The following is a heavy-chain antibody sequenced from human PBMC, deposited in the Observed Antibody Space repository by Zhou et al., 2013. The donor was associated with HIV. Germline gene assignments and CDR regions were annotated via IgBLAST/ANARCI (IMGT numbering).Heavy chain of an antibody. Sequence: QVHLVQSGDEVKKPGASVKVSCKAAGYTFTLYDVSWVRQAPGQGLEYMGGIIPIFGTANYAQKFQGRVTITADESTSAAYMELSSLRSEDTAVYYCARGVSFYRDAFGYLGPRDNGHRLF. V-gene: IGHV1-69*13. J-gene: IGHJ3*02. CDR3: ARGVSFYRDAFGY. CDR1: GYTFTLYD. D-gene: IGHD6-13*01. CDR2: IIPIFGTA.